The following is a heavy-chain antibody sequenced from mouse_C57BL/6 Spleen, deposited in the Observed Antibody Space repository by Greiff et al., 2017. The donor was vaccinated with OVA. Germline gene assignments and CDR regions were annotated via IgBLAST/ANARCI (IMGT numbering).Heavy chain of an antibody. J-gene: IGHJ2*01. D-gene: IGHD4-1*01. CDR3: ARLGRVYFDY. CDR2: ISSGGSYT. CDR1: GFTFSSYG. V-gene: IGHV5-6*01. Sequence: EVQVVESGGDLVKPGGSLKLSCAASGFTFSSYGMSWVRQTPDKRLEWVATISSGGSYTYYPDSVKGRFTISRDNAKNTLYLQMSSLKSEDTAMYYCARLGRVYFDYWGQGTTLTVSS.